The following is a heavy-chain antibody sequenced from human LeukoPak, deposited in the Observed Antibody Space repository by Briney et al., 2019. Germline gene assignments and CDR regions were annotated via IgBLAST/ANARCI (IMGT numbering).Heavy chain of an antibody. CDR3: ARGLAAAGKGYYFDY. J-gene: IGHJ4*02. Sequence: PGGSLRLSCAASGFTFSSYAMSWVRQAPGKGLEWVANIKQDGSEKYYVDSVKGRFTISRDNAKNSLYLQMNSLRAEDTAVYYCARGLAAAGKGYYFDYWGQGTLVTVSS. D-gene: IGHD6-13*01. CDR2: IKQDGSEK. CDR1: GFTFSSYA. V-gene: IGHV3-7*01.